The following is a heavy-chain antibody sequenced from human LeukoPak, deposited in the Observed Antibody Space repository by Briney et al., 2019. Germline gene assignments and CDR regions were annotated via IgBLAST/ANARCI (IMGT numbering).Heavy chain of an antibody. CDR2: ISGSGGST. J-gene: IGHJ4*02. CDR3: ANGKYQLVLFRD. CDR1: GFTFSSYA. V-gene: IGHV3-23*01. Sequence: GGSLRLSCAASGFTFSSYAMSWVRQAPGKGLEWVSTISGSGGSTYYADSLKGRFTISRDNSKNTLYLQTNSLRAEDTAVYYCANGKYQLVLFRDWGQGTLVTVSS. D-gene: IGHD6-6*01.